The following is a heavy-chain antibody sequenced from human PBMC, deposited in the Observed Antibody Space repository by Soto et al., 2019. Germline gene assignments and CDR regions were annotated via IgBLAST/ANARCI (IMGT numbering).Heavy chain of an antibody. J-gene: IGHJ5*02. CDR2: IYYSGST. D-gene: IGHD1-1*01. V-gene: IGHV4-59*08. CDR1: GGSISSYY. CDR3: VRRFHGTGATHP. Sequence: SETLSLTCTVSGGSISSYYWSWIRQPPGKGLEWIGYIYYSGSTNYNPSLKSRVTISVDTSKNQVSLKVSFVTAADTAVYYCVRRFHGTGATHPWGQGALVTVSS.